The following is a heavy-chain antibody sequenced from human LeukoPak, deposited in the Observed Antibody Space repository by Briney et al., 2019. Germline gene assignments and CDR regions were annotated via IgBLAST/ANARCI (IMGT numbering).Heavy chain of an antibody. Sequence: SETLSLTCTVSGGSISGYYWSWIRQPPGKGLEWIGYMSWCGTTSYNPSLTSRVTISVDTSTNQFSLKLSSVTAADTAMYYCARYGSGWAFDYWGQGTLVTVSS. J-gene: IGHJ4*02. CDR2: MSWCGTT. CDR1: GGSISGYY. V-gene: IGHV4-59*01. D-gene: IGHD6-19*01. CDR3: ARYGSGWAFDY.